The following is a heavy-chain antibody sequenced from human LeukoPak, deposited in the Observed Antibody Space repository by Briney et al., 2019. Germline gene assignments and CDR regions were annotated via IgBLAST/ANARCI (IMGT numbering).Heavy chain of an antibody. J-gene: IGHJ4*02. CDR2: IYSGVPT. V-gene: IGHV4-4*09. D-gene: IGHD1-1*01. CDR3: VQTTGWPGFDY. CDR1: GVSISRFY. Sequence: SETLSLTCTTSGVSISRFYWSWVRQPPGKGLEWIGNIYSGVPTYFNPSLKSRVIISVDTSKNEFSLNLTSVTAADTAMYYCVQTTGWPGFDYWGQGILVTVSS.